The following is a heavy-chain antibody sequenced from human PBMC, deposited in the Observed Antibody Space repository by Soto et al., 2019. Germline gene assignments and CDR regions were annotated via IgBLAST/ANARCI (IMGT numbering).Heavy chain of an antibody. CDR3: TTDRYSSGYYFGYFDC. V-gene: IGHV3-15*01. D-gene: IGHD3-22*01. CDR1: GFTFSNAW. CDR2: IKSKTDGGTT. J-gene: IGHJ4*02. Sequence: GGSLRLSCAASGFTFSNAWMNWVRQAPGKGLEWVGRIKSKTDGGTTDYAAPVKGRFTISRDDSQNTLYLQMNSLKTEDTAVYYCTTDRYSSGYYFGYFDCWGQGTLVTVSS.